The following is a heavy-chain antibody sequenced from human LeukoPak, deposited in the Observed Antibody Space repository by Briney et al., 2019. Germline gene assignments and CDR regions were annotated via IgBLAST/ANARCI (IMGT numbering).Heavy chain of an antibody. J-gene: IGHJ4*02. CDR3: ARARDYYDSSGYSKSDFDY. CDR1: GGSFSGYY. V-gene: IGHV4-34*01. D-gene: IGHD3-22*01. CDR2: INHSGST. Sequence: SETLSLTCAVYGGSFSGYYWSWIRQPPGKGLEWIGEINHSGSTNYNPSLKSRVTISVDTSKNQFSLKLSSVTAADTAVYYCARARDYYDSSGYSKSDFDYWGRGTLVTVSS.